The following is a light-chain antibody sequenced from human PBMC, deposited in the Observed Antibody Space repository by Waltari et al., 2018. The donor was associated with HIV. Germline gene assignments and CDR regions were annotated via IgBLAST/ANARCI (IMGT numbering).Light chain of an antibody. J-gene: IGLJ3*02. CDR3: QVWDGSSDHWV. CDR2: DDR. V-gene: IGLV3-21*02. Sequence: SYVLTQPPSVSVAPGQTARITGGGGKRGTKSVHGYQQNPGQAPVLVVYDDRDRTAGIPERFSGSNSGNTATLTVSRVEVGDEADYYCQVWDGSSDHWVFGGGTKLTVL. CDR1: KRGTKS.